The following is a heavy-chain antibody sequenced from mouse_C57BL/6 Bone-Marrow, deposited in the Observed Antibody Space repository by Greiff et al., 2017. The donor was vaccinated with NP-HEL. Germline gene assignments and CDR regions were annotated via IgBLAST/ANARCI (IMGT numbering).Heavy chain of an antibody. CDR1: GYTFTSYW. J-gene: IGHJ3*01. D-gene: IGHD1-1*01. Sequence: QVQLQQPGAELVKPGASVKLSCKASGYTFTSYWMHWVKQRPGQGLEWIGMIHPNSGSTNYNEKFKSKATLTVDKSSSTAYMQLSSLTSEDSAVYYCARSRGVLLRSPGFAYWGQGTLVTVSA. CDR3: ARSRGVLLRSPGFAY. V-gene: IGHV1-64*01. CDR2: IHPNSGST.